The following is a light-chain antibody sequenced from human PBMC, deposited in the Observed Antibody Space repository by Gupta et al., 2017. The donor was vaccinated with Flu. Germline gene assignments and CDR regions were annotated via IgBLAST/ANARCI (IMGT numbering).Light chain of an antibody. CDR1: RLGDKY. V-gene: IGLV3-1*01. J-gene: IGLJ3*02. Sequence: SPGQTATITCSGNRLGDKYTSWYRQKPGQSPVLIIYQDSKRPSGISERVSGSNSGSTATLTISGAQAMDEADYYCQAWDNSAWVFGGRTRLTVL. CDR2: QDS. CDR3: QAWDNSAWV.